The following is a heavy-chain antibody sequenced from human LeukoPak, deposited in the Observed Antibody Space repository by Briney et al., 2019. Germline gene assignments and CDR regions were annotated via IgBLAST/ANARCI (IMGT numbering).Heavy chain of an antibody. CDR3: AGGETYGSGYLYFDS. J-gene: IGHJ4*02. CDR2: IYYTGIT. D-gene: IGHD5-18*01. Sequence: SETLSLTCTVSGGSIGSLYWSWIRQPPGQGLEWIGFIYYTGITNYNPSLNSRVTMSVDTSKNQFSLRLTSVTAADAAIYYCAGGETYGSGYLYFDSWGQGTLVTVSS. CDR1: GGSIGSLY. V-gene: IGHV4-59*11.